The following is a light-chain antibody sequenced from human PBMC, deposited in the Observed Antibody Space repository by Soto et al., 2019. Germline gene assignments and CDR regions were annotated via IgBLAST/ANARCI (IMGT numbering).Light chain of an antibody. CDR1: QSVSSSY. V-gene: IGKV3-20*01. J-gene: IGKJ5*01. Sequence: EIVLTQSPGTLSLSPGERATLSCRASQSVSSSYLAWYQQKPGQAPRLLIYGASSRATGIPERFSGGGSGTDFTLTISRLEPKVFAVYYCQQYGSSPPITFGQGTRLE. CDR3: QQYGSSPPIT. CDR2: GAS.